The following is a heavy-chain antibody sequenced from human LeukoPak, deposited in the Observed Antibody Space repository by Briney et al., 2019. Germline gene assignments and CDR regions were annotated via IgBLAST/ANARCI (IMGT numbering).Heavy chain of an antibody. Sequence: SETLSLTCSVSGGSTSTSTSYWGWVRQPPGKGLEWIGSIHYSGSTYKNPSLKSRVTISMDTSRSQFSLKATSLTAADSAVYFCARESSSSRYFMDVWGRGTTVTVSS. J-gene: IGHJ6*03. CDR2: IHYSGST. V-gene: IGHV4-39*07. CDR3: ARESSSSRYFMDV. D-gene: IGHD6-6*01. CDR1: GGSTSTSTSY.